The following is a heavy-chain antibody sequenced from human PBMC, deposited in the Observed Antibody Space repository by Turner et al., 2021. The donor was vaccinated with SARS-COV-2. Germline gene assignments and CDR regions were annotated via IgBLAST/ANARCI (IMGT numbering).Heavy chain of an antibody. J-gene: IGHJ6*02. CDR3: STRWDIVGRANGLDV. CDR2: LELEAHET. D-gene: IGHD5-12*01. Sequence: QVQLAQSGAEVKKPGASVKVSCKVSGYSLTELSIHWVRQAPGKGLEWMGSLELEAHETSRAQKFQNRIILSEDKSSDTAVMELSGLRFEDTAIYYCSTRWDIVGRANGLDVWGQGTRVTVSS. V-gene: IGHV1-24*01. CDR1: GYSLTELS.